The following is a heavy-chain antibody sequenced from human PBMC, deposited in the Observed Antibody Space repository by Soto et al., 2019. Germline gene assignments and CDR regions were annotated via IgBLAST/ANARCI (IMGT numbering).Heavy chain of an antibody. V-gene: IGHV2-5*01. D-gene: IGHD6-13*01. Sequence: QITLKESGPTLVKPTQTLTLTCTFSGFSLTSGVVGLGCIRPPPGEALEWLALIYWNDEQYYKPSLRNRLTSTRDTTKQQMVLTMTNMDTVDTATYYSPHRIPEPTGYEVWGHGTTFTDSS. CDR2: IYWNDEQ. CDR1: GFSLTSGVVG. J-gene: IGHJ6*02. CDR3: PHRIPEPTGYEV.